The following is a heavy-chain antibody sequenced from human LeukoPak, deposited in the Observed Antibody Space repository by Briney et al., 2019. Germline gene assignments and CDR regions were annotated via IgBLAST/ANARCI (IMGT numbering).Heavy chain of an antibody. V-gene: IGHV1-2*02. CDR1: GYTFTGYY. D-gene: IGHD6-19*01. CDR2: INPNSGST. J-gene: IGHJ4*02. Sequence: ASVKVSCKASGYTFTGYYMHWVRQAPGQGLEWMGWINPNSGSTNYAQKFQGRVTMTRDTSISTAYMELSRLRSDDTAVYYCARGQYSSGAPYYFDYWGQGTLVTVSS. CDR3: ARGQYSSGAPYYFDY.